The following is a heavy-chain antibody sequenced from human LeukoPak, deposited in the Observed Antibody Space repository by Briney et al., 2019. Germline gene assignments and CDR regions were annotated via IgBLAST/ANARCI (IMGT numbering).Heavy chain of an antibody. CDR3: AKDEGVSSSWPKPFDY. J-gene: IGHJ4*02. Sequence: GGSLRLSCAASGFTFSSYAMSWVRQAPGEGLEWVSAISGSGGSTYYADSVKGRFTISRDNSKNTLYLQMNSLRAEDTAVYYCAKDEGVSSSWPKPFDYWGQGTLVTVSS. CDR2: ISGSGGST. CDR1: GFTFSSYA. D-gene: IGHD6-13*01. V-gene: IGHV3-23*01.